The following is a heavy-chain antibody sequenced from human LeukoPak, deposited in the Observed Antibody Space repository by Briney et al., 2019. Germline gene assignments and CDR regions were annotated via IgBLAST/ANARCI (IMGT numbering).Heavy chain of an antibody. Sequence: GESLKISCKGSGYSFTSYWIGWVRQMPGKGLEWMGIIYPGDSDTRYSPSFQGQVTISADKSISTAYLQWSSLKASDTAMYYCARHTVTTGFGASSYFDYWGQGTLVTVSS. CDR2: IYPGDSDT. CDR3: ARHTVTTGFGASSYFDY. V-gene: IGHV5-51*01. CDR1: GYSFTSYW. D-gene: IGHD4-11*01. J-gene: IGHJ4*02.